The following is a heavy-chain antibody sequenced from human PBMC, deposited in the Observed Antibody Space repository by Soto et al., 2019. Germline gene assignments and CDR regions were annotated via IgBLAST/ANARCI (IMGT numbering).Heavy chain of an antibody. CDR1: GGSISSGGYF. V-gene: IGHV4-31*03. Sequence: SETLSLTCTVSGGSISSGGYFWSWIRQPPGKGLEWIGNIFYSGTTYYNPSLKSRVAISVDTSKNQFSLKLTSVTAADTAVYFCARGVLYWGQGTLVTVSS. D-gene: IGHD1-1*01. J-gene: IGHJ4*02. CDR3: ARGVLY. CDR2: IFYSGTT.